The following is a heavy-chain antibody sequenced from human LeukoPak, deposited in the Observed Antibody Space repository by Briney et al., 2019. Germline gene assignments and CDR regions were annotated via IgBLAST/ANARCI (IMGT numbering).Heavy chain of an antibody. CDR1: GGSISSGGYY. CDR3: ARGYCTNGVCSSDYFDY. D-gene: IGHD2-8*01. V-gene: IGHV4-31*03. J-gene: IGHJ4*02. CDR2: IYNSGST. Sequence: SETLSLTCTVSGGSISSGGYYWNWIRQHPGKGLEWIGYIYNSGSTYYNPSLKSRSTISVDTSMNQFSLKLSSVTAADTAVYYCARGYCTNGVCSSDYFDYWGQGTLVTVSS.